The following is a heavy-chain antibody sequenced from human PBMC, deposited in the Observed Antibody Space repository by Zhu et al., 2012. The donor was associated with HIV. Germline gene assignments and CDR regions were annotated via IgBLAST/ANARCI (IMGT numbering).Heavy chain of an antibody. CDR3: VRDLPTVRELFDY. CDR2: INYDGSST. CDR1: GFTFSNYW. D-gene: IGHD1-26*01. J-gene: IGHJ4*02. Sequence: EVQLVESGGGLVQPGGSLRLSCAASGFTFSNYWMHWVRQAPGKGLVWVSHINYDGSSTNYADSVKGRFTISRDNARNTLYLQMSSLRTEDTAVYYCVRDLPTVRELFDYWGQGTLVTVSS. V-gene: IGHV3-74*01.